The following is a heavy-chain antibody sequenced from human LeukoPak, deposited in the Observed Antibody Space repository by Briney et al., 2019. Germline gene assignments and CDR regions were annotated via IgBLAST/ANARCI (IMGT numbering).Heavy chain of an antibody. V-gene: IGHV4-34*01. CDR1: GGSFSGYY. D-gene: IGHD3-10*01. CDR3: ARVGARITMVRGVTTSSNWFDP. CDR2: INHSGST. J-gene: IGHJ5*02. Sequence: SETLSLTCAVYGGSFSGYYWSWIRQPPGKGLEWIGEINHSGSTSYNPSLKSRVTISVDTSKNQFSLKLSSVTAADTAVYYCARVGARITMVRGVTTSSNWFDPWGQGTLVTVSS.